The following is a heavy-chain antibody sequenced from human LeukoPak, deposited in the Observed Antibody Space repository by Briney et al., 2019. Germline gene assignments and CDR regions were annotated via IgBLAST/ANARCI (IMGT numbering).Heavy chain of an antibody. V-gene: IGHV4-61*08. D-gene: IGHD3-22*01. CDR1: GGSISSGGYY. Sequence: PSETLSLTCTVSGGSISSGGYYWSWIRQHPGKGLEWIGYIYYSGSTNYNPSLKSRVTISVDTSKNQFSLKLSSVTAADTAVYYCARFSYGDYYDSSGYDYWGQGTLVTVSS. CDR2: IYYSGST. CDR3: ARFSYGDYYDSSGYDY. J-gene: IGHJ4*02.